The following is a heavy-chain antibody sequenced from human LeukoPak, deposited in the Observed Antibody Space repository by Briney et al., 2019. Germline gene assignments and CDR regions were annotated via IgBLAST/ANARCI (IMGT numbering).Heavy chain of an antibody. D-gene: IGHD3-10*01. J-gene: IGHJ6*03. CDR1: GFTFSSYE. CDR2: ISSSGSTI. Sequence: PGGSLRLSCAASGFTFSSYEMNWVRQAPGKGLEWVSYISSSGSTIYYADSVKGRFTISRDNAKNSLYLQMNSLRAEDTAVYYCARDPRHRLVWFGEETYYYYMDVWGKGTTVTISS. V-gene: IGHV3-48*03. CDR3: ARDPRHRLVWFGEETYYYYMDV.